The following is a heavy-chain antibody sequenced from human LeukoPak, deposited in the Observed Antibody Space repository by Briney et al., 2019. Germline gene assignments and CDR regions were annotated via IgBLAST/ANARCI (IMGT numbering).Heavy chain of an antibody. CDR1: GFTFDDYA. CDR2: ISGDGDTT. J-gene: IGHJ4*01. D-gene: IGHD6-13*01. Sequence: PGGSLRLSCAGSGFTFDDYAMHWVRQPPGKGLEWVSLISGDGDTTYYADPVKGRFTISRDNSKNSPYLQMNSLRTDDTALYYCAKDIAAAAFFDSWGHGTLVTVSS. CDR3: AKDIAAAAFFDS. V-gene: IGHV3-43*02.